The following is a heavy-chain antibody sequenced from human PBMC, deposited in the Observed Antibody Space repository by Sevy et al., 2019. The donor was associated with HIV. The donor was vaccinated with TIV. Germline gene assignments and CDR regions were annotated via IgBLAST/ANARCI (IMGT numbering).Heavy chain of an antibody. V-gene: IGHV3-30*04. J-gene: IGHJ6*02. D-gene: IGHD2-2*01. Sequence: GGSLRLSCAASGFTFSSYAMHWVRQAPGKGPEWVAVISYDGSNKYYADSVKGRFTISRDNSKNTLYLQMNSLRAEDTAVYYCARGGDIVVVPAAPPLNYYGMDVWGQGTTVTVSS. CDR1: GFTFSSYA. CDR3: ARGGDIVVVPAAPPLNYYGMDV. CDR2: ISYDGSNK.